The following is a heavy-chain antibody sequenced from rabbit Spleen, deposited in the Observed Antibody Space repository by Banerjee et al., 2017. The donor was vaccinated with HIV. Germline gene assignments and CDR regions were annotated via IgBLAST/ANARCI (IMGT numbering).Heavy chain of an antibody. CDR1: AFSFSGSSY. Sequence: QEQLVESGGGLVKPEGSLTLTCKASAFSFSGSSYMCWVRQAPGKGLEWIACIDSGSSGFTYFASWAKGRFTISKTSGGGGALQMTSLTAADTATYFCARNFDLWGPGTLVTVS. J-gene: IGHJ4*01. V-gene: IGHV1S45*01. CDR3: ARNFDL. CDR2: IDSGSSGFT.